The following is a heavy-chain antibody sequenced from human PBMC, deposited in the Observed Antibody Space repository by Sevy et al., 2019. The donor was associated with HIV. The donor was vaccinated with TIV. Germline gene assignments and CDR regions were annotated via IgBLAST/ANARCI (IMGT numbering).Heavy chain of an antibody. V-gene: IGHV4-59*01. CDR3: ARDWRNYYVRSGYYEFGPFDY. CDR1: GGSISSYY. Sequence: SETLSLTCTVSGGSISSYYWSWIRQPPGKGLEWIGYIYYSGSTNYNPSFKSRVTITVDTSKNQFSLKLSSVIAADPAVDYCARDWRNYYVRSGYYEFGPFDYWGQGTLVTVSS. CDR2: IYYSGST. J-gene: IGHJ4*02. D-gene: IGHD3-22*01.